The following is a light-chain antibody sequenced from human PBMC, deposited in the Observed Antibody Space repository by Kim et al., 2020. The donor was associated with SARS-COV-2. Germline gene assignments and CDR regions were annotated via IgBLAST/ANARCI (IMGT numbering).Light chain of an antibody. CDR2: RDT. Sequence: QSVLTQPPSASGTPGQRVTISCSGSSSDIGNNYVHWYQQLPGTAPKLLIYRDTQRPSGVPDRFSGSKSGTSASLAISGLRSEDEADYYCAARDDRLSNVVFGGGTQLTVL. J-gene: IGLJ2*01. CDR3: AARDDRLSNVV. CDR1: SSDIGNNY. V-gene: IGLV1-47*01.